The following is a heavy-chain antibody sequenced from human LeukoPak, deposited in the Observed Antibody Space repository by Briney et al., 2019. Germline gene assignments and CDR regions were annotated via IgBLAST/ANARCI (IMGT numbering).Heavy chain of an antibody. CDR2: MNPNSGNT. D-gene: IGHD3-9*01. CDR3: ARGPYYDILTGYSDFDY. V-gene: IGHV1-8*01. Sequence: ASVKVSCKTSGYTFTSYDINWVRQATGQGLEWMGWMNPNSGNTGYAQKFQGRVTMTRNTSISTAYMELSSLRSEDTAVYYCARGPYYDILTGYSDFDYWGQGTLATVSS. J-gene: IGHJ4*02. CDR1: GYTFTSYD.